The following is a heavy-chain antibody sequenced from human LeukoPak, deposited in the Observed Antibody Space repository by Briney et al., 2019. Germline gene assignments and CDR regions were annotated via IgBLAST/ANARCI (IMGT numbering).Heavy chain of an antibody. J-gene: IGHJ6*02. CDR1: GFTFSSYS. CDR2: ISSSSSYI. Sequence: PGGSLRLSCAASGFTFSSYSMNWVRQAPGKGLEWVSSISSSSSYIYYADSVKGRFTISRDNAKNSLYLQMNSLRAEDTAVYYCARDQPNYDILTGYYTSDIENHYYHYYGMDVWGQGTTVTVSS. D-gene: IGHD3-9*01. V-gene: IGHV3-21*01. CDR3: ARDQPNYDILTGYYTSDIENHYYHYYGMDV.